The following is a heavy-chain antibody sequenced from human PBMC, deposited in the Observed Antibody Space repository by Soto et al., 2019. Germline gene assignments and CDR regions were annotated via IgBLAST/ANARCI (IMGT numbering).Heavy chain of an antibody. CDR3: AREKVGTTFFDN. J-gene: IGHJ4*02. D-gene: IGHD1-1*01. CDR2: IYPSVSS. CDR1: GFAISRGYY. V-gene: IGHV4-38-2*02. Sequence: ASETLSLICNVSGFAISRGYYWSWVRQPPGKGLEWIGSIYPSVSSYHNPSLESRLTLSIDTSKNQFTLKLASVTAADTALYYCAREKVGTTFFDNWGQGTQVTSPQ.